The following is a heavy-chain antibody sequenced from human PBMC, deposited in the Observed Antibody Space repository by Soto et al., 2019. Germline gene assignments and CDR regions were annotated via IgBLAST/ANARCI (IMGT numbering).Heavy chain of an antibody. CDR2: ISSSGVSK. CDR1: GFTITNTA. Sequence: GSLRLSCAAPGFTITNTAMTWVRQAPGRGLEWVSGISSSGVSKYYADSVKGRFTISRDTSRSTVYLQLSSLTADDSAVYYCATSVDTGAWYGARETLSTFSS. J-gene: IGHJ4*02. V-gene: IGHV3-23*01. D-gene: IGHD7-27*01. CDR3: ATSVDTGAWY.